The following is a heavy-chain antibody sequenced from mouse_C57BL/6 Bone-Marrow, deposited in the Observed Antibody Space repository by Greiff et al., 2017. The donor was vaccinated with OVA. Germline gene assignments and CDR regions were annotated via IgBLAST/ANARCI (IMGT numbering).Heavy chain of an antibody. CDR2: IDPSDTYT. CDR3: ARGGYVRTFAY. V-gene: IGHV1-69*01. J-gene: IGHJ3*01. Sequence: QVQLQQPGAELVMPGASVKLSCKASGYTFTNYWMHWVKQRPGQGLEWIGEIDPSDTYTSYNQKFKRKSTLTVDKSSSTAYMQLSSLTSEDSAVYYCARGGYVRTFAYWGQGTLVTVSA. CDR1: GYTFTNYW. D-gene: IGHD2-2*01.